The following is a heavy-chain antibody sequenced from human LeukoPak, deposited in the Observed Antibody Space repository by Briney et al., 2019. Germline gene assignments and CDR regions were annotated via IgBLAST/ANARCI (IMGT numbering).Heavy chain of an antibody. CDR1: GYTLTELS. Sequence: ASVKVSCKVSGYTLTELSMHWVRQAPGKGLEWMGGFDPEDGETIYAQKFQGRVTMTEDTSTDTAYMELSSLRSEDTAVYYCARVNQDVLGELSPEDYWGQGTLVTVSS. J-gene: IGHJ4*02. V-gene: IGHV1-24*01. D-gene: IGHD3-16*02. CDR3: ARVNQDVLGELSPEDY. CDR2: FDPEDGET.